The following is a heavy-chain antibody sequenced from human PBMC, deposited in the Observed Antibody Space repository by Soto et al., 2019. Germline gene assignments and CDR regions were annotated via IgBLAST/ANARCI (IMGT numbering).Heavy chain of an antibody. CDR1: GGTFSSYA. J-gene: IGHJ5*02. CDR2: IIPIFGTA. D-gene: IGHD6-6*01. CDR3: ARGGGADSSSWFDP. Sequence: QVQLVQSGAEVKKPGSSVKVSCKASGGTFSSYAISWVRQAPGQGLEWMGGIIPIFGTANYAQKFQGRVTITADKSTGTAYMGLSSLRSGETAVYYCARGGGADSSSWFDPWGQGTLVTVSS. V-gene: IGHV1-69*06.